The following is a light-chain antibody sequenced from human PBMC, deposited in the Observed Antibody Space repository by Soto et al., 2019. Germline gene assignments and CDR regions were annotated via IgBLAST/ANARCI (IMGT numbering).Light chain of an antibody. Sequence: QSALTQPASVSGSPGQSITISCTGTSSDVGGYNYVSWYQQHPGKAPNLMIYDVSNRPSGVSNRFSGSKSGNTASLTISGLQAEDEADYYCSSYTSSSTLVVGTGTKLTVL. CDR2: DVS. CDR1: SSDVGGYNY. V-gene: IGLV2-14*01. CDR3: SSYTSSSTLV. J-gene: IGLJ1*01.